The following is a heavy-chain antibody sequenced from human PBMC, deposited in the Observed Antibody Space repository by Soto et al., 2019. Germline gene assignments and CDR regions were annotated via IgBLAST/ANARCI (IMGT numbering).Heavy chain of an antibody. CDR3: ARDPIGAINQYHFDY. Sequence: GASVKVSCKASCYTFTTYDISWVRQAPGQGLEWMGWISVYNGNTNYAERLQGRVTMTTDTSTSTAYMELWRLRSNDTAMYYCARDPIGAINQYHFDYWGQGTLVTVSS. CDR1: CYTFTTYD. V-gene: IGHV1-18*04. J-gene: IGHJ4*02. CDR2: ISVYNGNT. D-gene: IGHD3-22*01.